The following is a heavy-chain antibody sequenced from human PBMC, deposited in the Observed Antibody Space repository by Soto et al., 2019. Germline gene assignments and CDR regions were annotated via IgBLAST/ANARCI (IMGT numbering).Heavy chain of an antibody. CDR3: AKDLPLIGYSYYFEFDY. D-gene: IGHD5-18*01. CDR2: ISGSGGST. Sequence: TGGSLRLSCTASGFTFSSYAMSWVRQAPGTGLEWVSAISGSGGSTYYADSVKGRFTISRDNSKNTLYLQMNSLRAEDTAVYYCAKDLPLIGYSYYFEFDYWGQGTLVTLSS. J-gene: IGHJ4*02. CDR1: GFTFSSYA. V-gene: IGHV3-23*01.